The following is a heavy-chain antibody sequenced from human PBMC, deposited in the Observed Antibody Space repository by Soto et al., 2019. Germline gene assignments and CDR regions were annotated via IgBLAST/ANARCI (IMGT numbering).Heavy chain of an antibody. CDR3: ARDVVVTASGGFDY. D-gene: IGHD2-21*02. Sequence: ASVKVSCKASGYTFTSYAMHWVRQAPGQRLEWMGWINAGNGNTKYSQKFQGRVTITRDTSASTAYMELSSLRSEDTAVYYCARDVVVTASGGFDYWGQGTLVTVSS. J-gene: IGHJ4*02. CDR1: GYTFTSYA. CDR2: INAGNGNT. V-gene: IGHV1-3*01.